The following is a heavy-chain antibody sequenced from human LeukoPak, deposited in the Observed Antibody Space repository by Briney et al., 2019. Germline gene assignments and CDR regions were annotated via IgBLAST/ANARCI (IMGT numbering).Heavy chain of an antibody. D-gene: IGHD3-22*01. V-gene: IGHV1-18*01. J-gene: IGHJ4*02. Sequence: VSVKVSCKASGYTFTSYAMNWVRQAPGQGLEWMGWISAYNGNTNYAQKLQGRVTMTTDTSTSTAYMEVRSLRSDDTAVYYCARDVLHRIYYESSAYHPGSSHWGQGTLVTVSS. CDR2: ISAYNGNT. CDR3: ARDVLHRIYYESSAYHPGSSH. CDR1: GYTFTSYA.